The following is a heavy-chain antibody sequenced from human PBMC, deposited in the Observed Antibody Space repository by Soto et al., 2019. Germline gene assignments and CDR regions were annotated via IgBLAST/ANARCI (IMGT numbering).Heavy chain of an antibody. CDR2: IYYSGSP. CDR1: CGSLSSGGYY. V-gene: IGHV4-31*03. CDR3: ARWVGATSFDY. D-gene: IGHD1-26*01. J-gene: IGHJ4*01. Sequence: QVQLQESGPGLVKPSQTLSLTCTVSCGSLSSGGYYWSWIRQHPGKGLEWIGYIYYSGSPCYNPSLKSRVTISVDTSTNQFSLNLSSVTAADTAVYYCARWVGATSFDYWVHGALVTVSS.